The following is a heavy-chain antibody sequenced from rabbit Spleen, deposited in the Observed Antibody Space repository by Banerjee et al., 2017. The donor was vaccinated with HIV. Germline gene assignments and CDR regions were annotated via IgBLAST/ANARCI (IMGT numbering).Heavy chain of an antibody. D-gene: IGHD2-1*01. CDR2: INASTGKP. Sequence: QEQLEESGGGLVKPEGSLTLTCKASGFSFSDRDVMCWVRQAPGKGLQWIACINASTGKPVYATWASGRFTISRTSSTTVTLRMTSLTVADRATYFCARDLVGVIGWNFYLWGPGTLVTVS. J-gene: IGHJ4*01. CDR1: GFSFSDRDV. V-gene: IGHV1S45*01. CDR3: ARDLVGVIGWNFYL.